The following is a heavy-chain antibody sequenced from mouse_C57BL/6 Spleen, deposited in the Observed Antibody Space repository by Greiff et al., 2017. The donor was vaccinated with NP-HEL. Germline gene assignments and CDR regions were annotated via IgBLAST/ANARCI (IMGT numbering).Heavy chain of an antibody. D-gene: IGHD1-1*01. CDR3: ARPDGSSSRDFDV. V-gene: IGHV5-17*01. Sequence: EVQLVESGGGLVKPGGSLKLSCAASGFTFSDYGMHWVRQAPEKGLEWVAYISSGSSTIYSADTVKGRFTITRDNAKNTLFLQMTSLRSEDTAMYYGARPDGSSSRDFDVWGTGTTVTVSS. CDR1: GFTFSDYG. J-gene: IGHJ1*03. CDR2: ISSGSSTI.